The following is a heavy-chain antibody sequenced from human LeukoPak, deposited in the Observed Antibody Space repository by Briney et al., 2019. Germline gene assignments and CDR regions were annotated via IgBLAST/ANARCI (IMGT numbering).Heavy chain of an antibody. D-gene: IGHD3-16*02. CDR1: GFSFSHSG. J-gene: IGHJ4*02. CDR3: ANIPPYYYDYVWGSYRYLTPDDY. Sequence: GGSLRLSCEASGFSFSHSGMHWVRQAPGKGLDWITFIQYDGGNQYYADSVKGRFTISRDNSKNTLYLQMNSLRAEDTAVYYCANIPPYYYDYVWGSYRYLTPDDYWGQGTLVTVSS. CDR2: IQYDGGNQ. V-gene: IGHV3-30*02.